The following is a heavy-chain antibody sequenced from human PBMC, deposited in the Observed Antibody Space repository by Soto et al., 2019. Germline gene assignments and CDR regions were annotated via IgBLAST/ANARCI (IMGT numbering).Heavy chain of an antibody. J-gene: IGHJ3*02. Sequence: SXKVSYKASGGTXSSYASGWVRQAPGQGLEWMGGIIPIFGTANYAKKLQGKVTITADKSTSTAYMELSSLRSEDTDVYYCASSNPPGIGGFDIWGQGTMAPVSS. V-gene: IGHV1-69*06. CDR1: GGTXSSYA. D-gene: IGHD3-3*01. CDR3: ASSNPPGIGGFDI. CDR2: IIPIFGTA.